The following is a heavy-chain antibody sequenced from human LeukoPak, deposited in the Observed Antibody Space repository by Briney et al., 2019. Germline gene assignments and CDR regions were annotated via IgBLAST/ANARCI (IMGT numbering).Heavy chain of an antibody. CDR3: ARQWGGCSSTSCYSTY. J-gene: IGHJ4*02. D-gene: IGHD2-2*01. V-gene: IGHV5-51*01. CDR1: GYSFASYW. Sequence: GESLKISCKGSGYSFASYWIAWVRQMPGKGLEWMGIIYPGDSDTRYSPSFQGQVTISADKSISTAYLQWSSPKASDTAIYYCARQWGGCSSTSCYSTYWGQGTLVTVSS. CDR2: IYPGDSDT.